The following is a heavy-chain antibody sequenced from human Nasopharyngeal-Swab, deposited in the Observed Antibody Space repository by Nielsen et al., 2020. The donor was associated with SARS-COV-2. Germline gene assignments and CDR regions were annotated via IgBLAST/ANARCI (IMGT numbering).Heavy chain of an antibody. CDR2: INPNSGGT. V-gene: IGHV1-2*04. Sequence: ASVKVSCKASGYTFTSYGISWVRQAPGQGLEWMGWINPNSGGTNYAQKFQGWVTMTRDTSISTAYMELSRLRSDDTAVYYCARDPGDYFDYWGQGTLVTVSS. CDR1: GYTFTSYG. J-gene: IGHJ4*02. D-gene: IGHD3-10*01. CDR3: ARDPGDYFDY.